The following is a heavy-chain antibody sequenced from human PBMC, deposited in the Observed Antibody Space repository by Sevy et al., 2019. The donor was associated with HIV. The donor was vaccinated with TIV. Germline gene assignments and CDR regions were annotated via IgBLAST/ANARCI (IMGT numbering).Heavy chain of an antibody. V-gene: IGHV3-23*01. J-gene: IGHJ3*02. Sequence: GSLRLSCAASGFTFSSYAMSWVRQAPGKGLEWVSAISGSGGSTYYADSVKGRFTISRDNSKNTLYLQMNSLRAEDTAVYYCAKTQHYYDSSGYYSAFDIWGQGTMVTVSS. CDR2: ISGSGGST. CDR3: AKTQHYYDSSGYYSAFDI. CDR1: GFTFSSYA. D-gene: IGHD3-22*01.